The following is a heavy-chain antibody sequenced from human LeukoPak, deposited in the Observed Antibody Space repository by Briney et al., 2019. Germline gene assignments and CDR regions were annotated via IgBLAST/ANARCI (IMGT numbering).Heavy chain of an antibody. CDR2: ISGSGGST. D-gene: IGHD1-26*01. CDR3: AKLQWELLTRGDY. Sequence: GGSLRLSCAASGFTVSSNYMSWVRQAPGKGLEWVSAISGSGGSTYYADSVKGRFTISRDNSKNTLYLQMNSLRAEDTAVYYCAKLQWELLTRGDYWGQGTLVTVSS. V-gene: IGHV3-23*01. J-gene: IGHJ4*02. CDR1: GFTVSSNY.